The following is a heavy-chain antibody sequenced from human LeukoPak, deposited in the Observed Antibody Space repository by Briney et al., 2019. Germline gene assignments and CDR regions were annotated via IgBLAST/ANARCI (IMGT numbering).Heavy chain of an antibody. CDR1: GFTFSYYG. Sequence: PGRSLRLSCAASGFTFSYYGMHWVRQAPGKGLEWVAVIWYDGNNEYYADSVKGRFTVSRDNSKNTLYLQMNSLRAEDTAVYYCAKDLWGSSGWYWPENIWQSRTENGDYWGQGTLVTVSS. CDR2: IWYDGNNE. D-gene: IGHD6-19*01. J-gene: IGHJ4*02. CDR3: AKDLWGSSGWYWPENIWQSRTENGDY. V-gene: IGHV3-33*06.